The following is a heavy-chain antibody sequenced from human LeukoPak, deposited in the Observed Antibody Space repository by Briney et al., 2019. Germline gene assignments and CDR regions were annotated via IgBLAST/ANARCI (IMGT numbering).Heavy chain of an antibody. CDR2: INPNSGGT. CDR3: ARGYSSGWYGREYDWFDP. V-gene: IGHV1-2*04. Sequence: ASVKVSCKASGYTFTCYYMHWVRQAPGQGLEWMGWINPNSGGTNYAQKFQSWVTMTRDTSISTAYMELSRLRSDDTAVYYCARGYSSGWYGREYDWFDPWGQGTLVTVSS. CDR1: GYTFTCYY. D-gene: IGHD6-19*01. J-gene: IGHJ5*02.